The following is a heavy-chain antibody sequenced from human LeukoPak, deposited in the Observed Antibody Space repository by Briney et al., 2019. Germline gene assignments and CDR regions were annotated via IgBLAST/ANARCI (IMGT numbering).Heavy chain of an antibody. Sequence: GGSLRLSCAASGFTFSSYWMSWVRQAPGKGLEWVANIKQDGSEKYYVDSVKGRFTISRDNAKNSLYLQMNSLRAEDTAVYYCAKYRFSIAFDIWGQGTMVTVSS. CDR2: IKQDGSEK. CDR1: GFTFSSYW. D-gene: IGHD1-1*01. J-gene: IGHJ3*02. V-gene: IGHV3-7*01. CDR3: AKYRFSIAFDI.